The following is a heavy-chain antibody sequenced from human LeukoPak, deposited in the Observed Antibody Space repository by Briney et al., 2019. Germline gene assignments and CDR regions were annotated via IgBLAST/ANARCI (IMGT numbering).Heavy chain of an antibody. J-gene: IGHJ4*02. CDR3: ARYVVASACFDS. CDR2: MNSDGTVT. D-gene: IGHD2-21*01. Sequence: GGSLRLSCAASGFTLSGYWMHWVRQAPGEGLVWVSRMNSDGTVTTYTDSVRGRFTISRDNAKNTLYLQMSSLRAEDTAVYYCARYVVASACFDSWGQGTPVTVSS. CDR1: GFTLSGYW. V-gene: IGHV3-74*01.